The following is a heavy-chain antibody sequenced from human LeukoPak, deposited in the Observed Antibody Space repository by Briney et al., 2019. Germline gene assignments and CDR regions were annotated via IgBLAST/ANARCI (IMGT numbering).Heavy chain of an antibody. CDR3: ARNGPSWEDSSSCFDC. D-gene: IGHD6-6*01. CDR2: ISSSSSYI. V-gene: IGHV3-21*01. Sequence: PGGSLRLSCAASGFTFSSYSMNWVRQAPGQGLERVSSISSSSSYIYYADSVKGRFTISRDNAKNTLYLQMNSLRAEDTAVYYCARNGPSWEDSSSCFDCWGQGTLVTVSS. CDR1: GFTFSSYS. J-gene: IGHJ4*02.